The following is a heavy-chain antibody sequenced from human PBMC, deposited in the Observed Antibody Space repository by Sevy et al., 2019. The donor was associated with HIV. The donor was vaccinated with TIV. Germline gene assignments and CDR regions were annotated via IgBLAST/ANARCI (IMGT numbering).Heavy chain of an antibody. J-gene: IGHJ4*02. D-gene: IGHD3-3*01. CDR3: AKVFTSGYYVGFDD. Sequence: GGSLRLSCIASGFTFNDYWMHWVRQVPGKGLEWVSRINRDGSSSSYADAVKGRFTISRDNAKNMLFLEMNGLRVEDTAMYFCAKVFTSGYYVGFDDLGQGTLVTVSS. CDR1: GFTFNDYW. CDR2: INRDGSSS. V-gene: IGHV3-74*01.